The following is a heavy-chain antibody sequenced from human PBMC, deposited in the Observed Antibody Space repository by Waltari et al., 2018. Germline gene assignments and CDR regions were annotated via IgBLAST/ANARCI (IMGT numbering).Heavy chain of an antibody. CDR2: IYHSGST. Sequence: QVQLQESCPGLVKPSATLSLTCAVSGYSISSCYYWGWLRPPPGKGLEWIGSIYHSGSTYDNPSLKSRVTISVDTSKNQFSLKLSSVTAADTAVYYCARYGGYSYGSPFDYWGQGTLVTVSS. J-gene: IGHJ4*02. V-gene: IGHV4-38-2*01. CDR3: ARYGGYSYGSPFDY. D-gene: IGHD5-18*01. CDR1: GYSISSCYY.